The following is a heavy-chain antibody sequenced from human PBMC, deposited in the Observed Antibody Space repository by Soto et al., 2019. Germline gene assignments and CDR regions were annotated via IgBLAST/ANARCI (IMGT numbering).Heavy chain of an antibody. D-gene: IGHD6-6*01. CDR1: GFTFSSYS. CDR3: ARDGNPIIAAREFDY. J-gene: IGHJ4*02. Sequence: PVGSLRLSCAASGFTFSSYSMNWVRQAPGKGLEWVSSISSSSSYIYYADSVKGRFTISRDNAKNSLYLQMNSLRAEDTAVYYCARDGNPIIAAREFDYWGQGTLVTVSS. V-gene: IGHV3-21*01. CDR2: ISSSSSYI.